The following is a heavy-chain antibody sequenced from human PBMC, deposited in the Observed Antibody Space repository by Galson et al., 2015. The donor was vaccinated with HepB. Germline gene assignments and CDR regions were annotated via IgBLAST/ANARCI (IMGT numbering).Heavy chain of an antibody. D-gene: IGHD1-26*01. Sequence: SVKVSCKASGYTFTSYGISWVRQAPGQGLEWMGWISAYNGNTNYAQKLQGRVTMTTDTSTSTAYMELRSLRSDDTAVYYCARDGNSGSYYRKNDYWGQGTLVTVSS. J-gene: IGHJ4*02. CDR1: GYTFTSYG. CDR2: ISAYNGNT. CDR3: ARDGNSGSYYRKNDY. V-gene: IGHV1-18*01.